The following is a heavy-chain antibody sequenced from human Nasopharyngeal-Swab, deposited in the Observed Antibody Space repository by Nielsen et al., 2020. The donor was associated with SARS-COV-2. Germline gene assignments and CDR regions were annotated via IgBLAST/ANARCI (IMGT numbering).Heavy chain of an antibody. CDR3: ATSSPIITISPNWFDP. V-gene: IGHV1-24*01. J-gene: IGHJ5*02. CDR2: FDPEDGET. D-gene: IGHD3-3*01. CDR1: GYTLTELS. Sequence: SVKVSCKVSGYTLTELSMHWVRQAPGKGLEWMGGFDPEDGETIYAQKFQGRVTMTEDTSTDTAYMELSSLRSEDTAVYYCATSSPIITISPNWFDPWGQGTLVTVSS.